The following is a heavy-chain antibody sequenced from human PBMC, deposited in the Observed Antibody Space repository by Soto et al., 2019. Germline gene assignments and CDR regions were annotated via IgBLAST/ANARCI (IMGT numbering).Heavy chain of an antibody. CDR2: IIPIFGTA. Sequence: SVKVSCKASGGTFSSYAISWVRQAPGQGLEWMGGIIPIFGTANYAQKFQGRVTITADESTSTAYMELSSLRSEDTAVYYCARVVPGAEAWFGPWGQGTLVTVS. CDR1: GGTFSSYA. J-gene: IGHJ5*02. CDR3: ARVVPGAEAWFGP. V-gene: IGHV1-69*13. D-gene: IGHD2-2*01.